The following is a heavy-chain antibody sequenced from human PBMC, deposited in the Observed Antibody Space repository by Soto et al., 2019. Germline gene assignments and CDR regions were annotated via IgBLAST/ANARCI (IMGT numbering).Heavy chain of an antibody. J-gene: IGHJ4*02. D-gene: IGHD3-16*01. CDR3: AIDSDPRMIPEILMDDFDY. CDR1: GVTFGNYG. CDR2: ISFDATQT. V-gene: IGHV3-30*03. Sequence: GGSLRLSCVVSGVTFGNYGMHWVRQCPGKGLEWLAGISFDATQTYYADPVRGRFAISRDNSKNTVYLEMNSLRNEDTALYYCAIDSDPRMIPEILMDDFDYWGQGTQVTVSS.